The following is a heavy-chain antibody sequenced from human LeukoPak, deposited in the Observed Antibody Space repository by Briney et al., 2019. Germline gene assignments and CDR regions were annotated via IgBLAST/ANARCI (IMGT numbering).Heavy chain of an antibody. CDR1: RYTFTGYY. CDR2: INPDRGGT. J-gene: IGHJ4*02. CDR3: ARDTSGWYNY. V-gene: IGHV1-2*02. Sequence: ASVKVSCTASRYTFTGYYIHWVRQAPGQGLEWMGWINPDRGGTYYAQKFQGRVTMTRDTSISAAYMELSRLRSDDTAVYYCARDTSGWYNYWGQGTLVTVSS. D-gene: IGHD6-19*01.